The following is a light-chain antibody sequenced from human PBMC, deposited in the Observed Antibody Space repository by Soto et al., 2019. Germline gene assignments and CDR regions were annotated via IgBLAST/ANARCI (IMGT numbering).Light chain of an antibody. V-gene: IGLV1-40*01. CDR2: GNS. J-gene: IGLJ2*01. CDR1: SSNIGAGYD. CDR3: QSYDSRLSGVV. Sequence: QSVLTQPPSVSGAPGQRVTISGTGSSSNIGAGYDVHWYQQLPGTAPKLLIYGNSNRPSGVPDRFSGSKSGTSASLAITGLQAEDEADYYCQSYDSRLSGVVFGGGTKLTVL.